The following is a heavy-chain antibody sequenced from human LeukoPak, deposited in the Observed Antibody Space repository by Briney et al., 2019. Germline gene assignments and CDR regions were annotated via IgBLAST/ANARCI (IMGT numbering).Heavy chain of an antibody. J-gene: IGHJ4*02. CDR2: IYTSGST. D-gene: IGHD1-1*01. CDR3: ARNDPGDY. V-gene: IGHV4-61*02. CDR1: GGSISSGSYY. Sequence: ASETLSLTCTVSGGSISSGSYYWSWIRQPAGKGLEWIGRIYTSGSTNYNPSLKSRVTISVDTSKNQFSLKLSSVTAADTAVYYCARNDPGDYWGQGTLVTVSS.